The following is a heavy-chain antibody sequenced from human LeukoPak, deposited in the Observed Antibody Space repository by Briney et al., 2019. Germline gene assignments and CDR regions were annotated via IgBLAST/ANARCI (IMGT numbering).Heavy chain of an antibody. D-gene: IGHD6-13*01. CDR1: GYTFTSYD. J-gene: IGHJ6*03. CDR3: ARGTYSSSWYYYYYYYMDV. CDR2: MNPNSGNT. Sequence: ASVKVSCKASGYTFTSYDINWVRQATGQGLEWMGWMNPNSGNTGYAQKFQGRVTITRNTSISAAYMELSSLRSEDTAVYYCARGTYSSSWYYYYYYYMDVWGKGTTVTVSS. V-gene: IGHV1-8*03.